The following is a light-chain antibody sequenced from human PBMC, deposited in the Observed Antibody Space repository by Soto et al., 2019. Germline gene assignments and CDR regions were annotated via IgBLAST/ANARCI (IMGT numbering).Light chain of an antibody. CDR3: CSYAGSSTAGVV. CDR1: SSDVGSYNL. CDR2: EGS. V-gene: IGLV2-23*01. Sequence: QSALTQPASVSGSPGQSITISCTGTSSDVGSYNLVSWYQQHPGKAPKLMIYEGSKRPSGVSNRFSGSKSGNTASLTSSGLQAEDEADYYCCSYAGSSTAGVVFGGGTKLTVL. J-gene: IGLJ2*01.